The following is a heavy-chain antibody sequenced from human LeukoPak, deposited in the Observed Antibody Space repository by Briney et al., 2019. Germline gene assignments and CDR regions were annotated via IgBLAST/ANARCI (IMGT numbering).Heavy chain of an antibody. Sequence: GGSLRLSCAASGFTVSGNYMSWVRQTPGKGLEWVSIIYSGGSTFYADSVKGRFTISRDNSKNTLYLHMSSLRAEDTAVYYCASIAVAGIWGQGTLVTVSS. CDR1: GFTVSGNY. J-gene: IGHJ4*02. CDR3: ASIAVAGI. D-gene: IGHD6-19*01. V-gene: IGHV3-53*01. CDR2: IYSGGST.